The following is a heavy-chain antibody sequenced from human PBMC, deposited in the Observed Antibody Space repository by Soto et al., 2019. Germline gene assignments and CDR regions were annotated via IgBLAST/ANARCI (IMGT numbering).Heavy chain of an antibody. CDR3: AKDRGGAAAGTSFSFLLYSFQH. CDR1: GFTFSSYG. CDR2: ISYDGSNK. V-gene: IGHV3-30*18. D-gene: IGHD6-13*01. J-gene: IGHJ1*01. Sequence: QVQLVESGGGVVQPGRSLRLSCAASGFTFSSYGMHWVRQAPGKGLEWVAVISYDGSNKYYADSVKGRFTISRDNSKNTLYLQMNSLRAEDTAVYYCAKDRGGAAAGTSFSFLLYSFQHWGQGTLVTVSS.